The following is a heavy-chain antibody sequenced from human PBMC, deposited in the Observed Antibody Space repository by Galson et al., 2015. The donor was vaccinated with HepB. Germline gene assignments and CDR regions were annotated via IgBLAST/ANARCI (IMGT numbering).Heavy chain of an antibody. D-gene: IGHD3-22*01. CDR1: GFTFSTYS. V-gene: IGHV3-21*03. J-gene: IGHJ6*02. CDR2: ISSSGSYI. Sequence: SLRLSCAASGFTFSTYSMNWVRQAPGKGLEWVSSISSSGSYIYSADSVKGRFTISRDNAKNSMYLQMNSLIAEDTAVYYCTRDTPPYSDSSGNYYFYYYGMDVWGQGTTVTVSS. CDR3: TRDTPPYSDSSGNYYFYYYGMDV.